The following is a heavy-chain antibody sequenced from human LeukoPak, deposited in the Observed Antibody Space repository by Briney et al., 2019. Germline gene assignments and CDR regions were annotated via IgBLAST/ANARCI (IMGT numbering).Heavy chain of an antibody. CDR1: GFTVSSNY. CDR3: ARFHLGRFDP. J-gene: IGHJ5*02. CDR2: IYSGGST. Sequence: GGSLRLSCAASGFTVSSNYMSWVRQAPGKGLEWVSVIYSGGSTYYADSVKGRFTISRDNSKNTLYLQMNSLRAEDTAVYYRARFHLGRFDPWGQGTLVTVSS. V-gene: IGHV3-66*02.